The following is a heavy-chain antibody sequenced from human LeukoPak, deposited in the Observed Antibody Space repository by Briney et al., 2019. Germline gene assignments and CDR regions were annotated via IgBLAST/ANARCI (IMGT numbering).Heavy chain of an antibody. V-gene: IGHV4-59*08. CDR1: GGSISGYY. J-gene: IGHJ1*01. D-gene: IGHD2-2*01. CDR3: ARLDCSSTSCYEYFQH. CDR2: IYHSGST. Sequence: SETLSLTCTVSGGSISGYYWSWIRQPPGKGLEWIGYIYHSGSTNYNPSLKSRVSISVDTSKNQFSLKLSSVTAADTAVYYRARLDCSSTSCYEYFQHWGQGTLVTVSS.